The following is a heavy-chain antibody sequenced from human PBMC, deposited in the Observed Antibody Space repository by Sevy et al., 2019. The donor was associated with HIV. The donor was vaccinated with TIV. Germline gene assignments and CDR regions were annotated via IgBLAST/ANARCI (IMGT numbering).Heavy chain of an antibody. V-gene: IGHV3-74*01. Sequence: GGSLRLSCAASGFTFSSYWMHWVRQAPGKGLVWVSRINSDGSSTSYADSVKGRFTISRDNAKNTLYLQMNSLRAEDTDVYYCARADIAARPGVDYWGQGTLVTVSS. CDR2: INSDGSST. D-gene: IGHD6-6*01. CDR1: GFTFSSYW. CDR3: ARADIAARPGVDY. J-gene: IGHJ4*02.